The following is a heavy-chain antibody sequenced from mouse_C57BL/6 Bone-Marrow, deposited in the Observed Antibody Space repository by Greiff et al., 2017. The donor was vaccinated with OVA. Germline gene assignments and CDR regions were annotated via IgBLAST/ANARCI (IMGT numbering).Heavy chain of an antibody. CDR1: GYTFTDYE. CDR2: IYPETGGT. CDR3: ARRGLISSVGARYYVDD. D-gene: IGHD1-1*01. Sequence: QVQLKQSGAELVRPGASVTLSCKASGYTFTDYEMHWVKQTPVHGLEWIGAIYPETGGTAYNQKFKGKAILTADKSSSPAYMDLRTLTSAASAVLYCARRGLISSVGARYYVDDWGQGTTLTVSS. J-gene: IGHJ2*01. V-gene: IGHV1-15*01.